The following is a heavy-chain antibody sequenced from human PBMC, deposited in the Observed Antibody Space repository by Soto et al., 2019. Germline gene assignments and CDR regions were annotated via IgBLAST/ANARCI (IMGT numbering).Heavy chain of an antibody. CDR3: ASGGYCIGTSCYDQRYYGIAV. CDR1: GGTFSSYA. V-gene: IGHV1-69*12. J-gene: IGHJ6*02. Sequence: QVQLVQSGAEVKKPGSSVKVSCKASGGTFSSYAISWVRQAPGQGLEWMGGIIPIFGTGNYAQKFQGRGTITGDETTTTAYMELSSLRADDTAVYYCASGGYCIGTSCYDQRYYGIAVWGQGTTVPVSS. D-gene: IGHD2-2*01. CDR2: IIPIFGTG.